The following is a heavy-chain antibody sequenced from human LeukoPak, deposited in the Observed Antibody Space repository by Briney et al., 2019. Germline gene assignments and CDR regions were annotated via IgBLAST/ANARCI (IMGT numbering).Heavy chain of an antibody. CDR3: AKTNLVVVITIPWFDP. D-gene: IGHD3-22*01. Sequence: PGGSLRLSCAASGFTFSSYAMSWVRQAPGKGLEWVSAISGSGGSTYYADSVKGRFTISRDNSKNTLYLQMNSLRAEDTAVYYCAKTNLVVVITIPWFDPWGQGTLVTVSS. V-gene: IGHV3-23*01. J-gene: IGHJ5*02. CDR2: ISGSGGST. CDR1: GFTFSSYA.